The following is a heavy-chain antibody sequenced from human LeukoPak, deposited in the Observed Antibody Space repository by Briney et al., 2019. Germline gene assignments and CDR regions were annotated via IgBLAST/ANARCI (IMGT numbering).Heavy chain of an antibody. J-gene: IGHJ4*02. CDR1: GGSFSGYY. D-gene: IGHD3-10*01. CDR2: INHSGST. Sequence: PSETLSLTCAVYGGSFSGYYWSWIRQPPGKGLEWIGEINHSGSTNYNPSLKSRVTISVDTSKNQFSLKLSSVTAADTAVYYCARDRYYYYGSGSYYLFDYWGQGTLVTVSS. CDR3: ARDRYYYYGSGSYYLFDY. V-gene: IGHV4-34*01.